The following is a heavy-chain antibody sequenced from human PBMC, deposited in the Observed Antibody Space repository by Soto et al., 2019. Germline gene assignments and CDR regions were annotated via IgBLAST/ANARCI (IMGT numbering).Heavy chain of an antibody. CDR3: ARDQNYGLFDY. CDR1: GFTFSSYG. V-gene: IGHV3-48*01. D-gene: IGHD4-17*01. Sequence: HPGGSLRLSCAASGFTFSSYGMSWVRQAPGKGLEWVSYISSSSSTIYYADSVKGRFTISRDNAKNSLYLQMNSLRAEDTAVYCGARDQNYGLFDYWGKEPRVTFS. J-gene: IGHJ4*02. CDR2: ISSSSSTI.